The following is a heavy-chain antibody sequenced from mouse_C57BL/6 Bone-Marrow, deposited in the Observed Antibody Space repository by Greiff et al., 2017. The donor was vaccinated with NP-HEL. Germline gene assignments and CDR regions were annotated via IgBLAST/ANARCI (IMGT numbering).Heavy chain of an antibody. CDR3: ARRDDYGDWYFDV. CDR1: GYTFTSYW. Sequence: VQLQQPGAELVKPGASVKLSCKASGYTFTSYWMHWVKQRPGQGLEWIGMIHPNSGSTNYNEKFKSKATLTVDKSSSTAYMQLSSLTSEDSAVYYCARRDDYGDWYFDVWGTGTTVTVSS. D-gene: IGHD2-4*01. CDR2: IHPNSGST. V-gene: IGHV1-64*01. J-gene: IGHJ1*03.